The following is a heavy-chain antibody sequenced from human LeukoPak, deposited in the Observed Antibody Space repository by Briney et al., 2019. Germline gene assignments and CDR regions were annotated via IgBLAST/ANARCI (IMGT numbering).Heavy chain of an antibody. D-gene: IGHD1-20*01. CDR2: ISYDGSNK. CDR1: GFTFSSYG. J-gene: IGHJ4*02. CDR3: AKDGMAY. V-gene: IGHV3-30*18. Sequence: PGGSLRLSCAASGFTFSSYGMHWVRQAPGKGLEWVAVISYDGSNKYYADSVKGRFTISRDNSKNTLYLQMNSLRAEDTAVYYCAKDGMAYWGQGTLVTVSS.